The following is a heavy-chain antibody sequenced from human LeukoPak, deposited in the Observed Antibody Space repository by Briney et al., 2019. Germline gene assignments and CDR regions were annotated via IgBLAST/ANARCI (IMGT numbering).Heavy chain of an antibody. CDR3: ARGGYSYGLDY. V-gene: IGHV4-59*12. CDR1: GGSISSYY. D-gene: IGHD5-18*01. CDR2: IYYSGST. J-gene: IGHJ4*02. Sequence: SETLSLTCTVSGGSISSYYWSWIRQPPGKGLEWIGYIYYSGSTYYNPSLKSRVTISVDRSKNQFSLKLSSVTAADTAVYYCARGGYSYGLDYWGQGTLVTVSS.